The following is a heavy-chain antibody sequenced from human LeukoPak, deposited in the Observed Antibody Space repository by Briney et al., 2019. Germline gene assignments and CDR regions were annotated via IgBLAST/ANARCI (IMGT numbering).Heavy chain of an antibody. CDR3: AKRGVVIRVFLVGFHKEAYYFDS. CDR2: LSGSGGGT. Sequence: GGSLRLSCAVSGITLSNYGMSGVRQAPGKGLEWGAGLSGSGGGTNYADSVQGRFTIARDNPKNTLYLHMNSLRAEDTAVYFCAKRGVVIRVFLVGFHKEAYYFDSWGQGALVTVSS. J-gene: IGHJ4*02. CDR1: GITLSNYG. V-gene: IGHV3-23*01. D-gene: IGHD3-10*01.